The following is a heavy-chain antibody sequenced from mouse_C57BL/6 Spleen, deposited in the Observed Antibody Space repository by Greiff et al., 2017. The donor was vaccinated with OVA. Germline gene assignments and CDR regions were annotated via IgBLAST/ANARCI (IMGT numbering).Heavy chain of an antibody. CDR3: TRARNWVSYAMDY. CDR2: IDPETGGT. J-gene: IGHJ4*01. D-gene: IGHD4-1*01. CDR1: GYTFTDYE. V-gene: IGHV1-15*01. Sequence: VQLVESGAELVRPGASVTLSCKASGYTFTDYEMHWVKQTPVHGLEWIGAIDPETGGTAYNQKFKGKAILTADKSSSTAYMELRSLTSEDSAVYYCTRARNWVSYAMDYWGQGTSVTVSS.